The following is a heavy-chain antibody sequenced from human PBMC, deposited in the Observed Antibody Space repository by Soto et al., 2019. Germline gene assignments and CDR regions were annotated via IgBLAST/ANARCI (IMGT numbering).Heavy chain of an antibody. Sequence: SLILSCAASGFTFDDYAMHWVRQAPGKGLEWVSGISWNSGSIGYADSVKGRFTISRDNAKNSLYLQMNSLRAEDTALYYCAKDDSMITFGGVIVGAFDIWGQGTMVTVSS. CDR3: AKDDSMITFGGVIVGAFDI. CDR1: GFTFDDYA. D-gene: IGHD3-16*02. CDR2: ISWNSGSI. V-gene: IGHV3-9*01. J-gene: IGHJ3*02.